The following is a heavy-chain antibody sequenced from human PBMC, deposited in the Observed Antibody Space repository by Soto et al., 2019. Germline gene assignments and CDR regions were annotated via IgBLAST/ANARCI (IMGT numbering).Heavy chain of an antibody. CDR2: IIPIFGTA. D-gene: IGHD2-2*02. V-gene: IGHV1-69*01. Sequence: QVQLVQSGAEVKKPGSSVKVSCKASGGTFSSYAISWVRQAPGQGLEWMGGIIPIFGTANYAQTFQGRVTITADESTSTAYMELSSLRSEDTAVYYCARDSRIDCSSTSCYIRYFDYWGQGTLVTVSS. CDR3: ARDSRIDCSSTSCYIRYFDY. CDR1: GGTFSSYA. J-gene: IGHJ4*02.